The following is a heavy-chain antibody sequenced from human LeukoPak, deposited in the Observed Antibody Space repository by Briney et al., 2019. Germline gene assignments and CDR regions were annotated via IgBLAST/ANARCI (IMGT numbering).Heavy chain of an antibody. Sequence: ASVKVSCKASGGTFSNHAVSWVRQAPGQGLEWMGGIIPIFGTANYAQKCQGRVTITADESTSTAYMELSSLRSEDTAVYYCARAHRQLERLGRYYFDYWGQGTLVTVSS. V-gene: IGHV1-69*13. J-gene: IGHJ4*02. D-gene: IGHD1-1*01. CDR3: ARAHRQLERLGRYYFDY. CDR2: IIPIFGTA. CDR1: GGTFSNHA.